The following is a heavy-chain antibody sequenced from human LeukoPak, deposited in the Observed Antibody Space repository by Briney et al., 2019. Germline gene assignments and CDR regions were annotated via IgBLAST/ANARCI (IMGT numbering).Heavy chain of an antibody. V-gene: IGHV3-74*01. CDR3: TRAITYFYGSVTYDWFDS. Sequence: HPGGSLRLSCEASGFTFSSYWMHWVRQTPGKGLMWVARIKSDGSTIYADSVQGRFTISRDNAKNMVYLQMNSLRDDDTAIYYCTRAITYFYGSVTYDWFDSWGQGTRVTVS. J-gene: IGHJ5*01. CDR2: IKSDGST. CDR1: GFTFSSYW. D-gene: IGHD3-10*01.